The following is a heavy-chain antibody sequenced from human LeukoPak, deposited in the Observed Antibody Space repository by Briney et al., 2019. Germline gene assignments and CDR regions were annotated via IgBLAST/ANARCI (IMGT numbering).Heavy chain of an antibody. D-gene: IGHD5-12*01. CDR1: GGSISSSSYY. CDR3: ARLVGIYSGYDYVYYFDY. Sequence: PSETLSLTCTVSGGSISSSSYYWGWIRQPPGKGLEWIGTIFYSGSTYYNPSLKSRVTISVDTSKNQFSLKLSSVTAADTAVYYCARLVGIYSGYDYVYYFDYWGQGTLVTVSS. CDR2: IFYSGST. V-gene: IGHV4-39*01. J-gene: IGHJ4*02.